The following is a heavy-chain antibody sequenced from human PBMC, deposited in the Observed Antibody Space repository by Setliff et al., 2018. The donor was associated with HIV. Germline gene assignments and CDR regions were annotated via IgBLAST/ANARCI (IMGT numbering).Heavy chain of an antibody. D-gene: IGHD3-16*01. CDR2: IDWNDDK. CDR3: AHRRLPTFAGFDY. V-gene: IGHV2-5*01. CDR1: GFSRTTTGVG. J-gene: IGHJ4*02. Sequence: SGPTLVNHTQTLTLTCAFSGFSRTTTGVGVGWIRQPPGKPVEWLALIDWNDDKRYIPSPKSRLTITKDTSKNQVVLTMTNMDPGDTATDYCAHRRLPTFAGFDYWGPGTLVTVSS.